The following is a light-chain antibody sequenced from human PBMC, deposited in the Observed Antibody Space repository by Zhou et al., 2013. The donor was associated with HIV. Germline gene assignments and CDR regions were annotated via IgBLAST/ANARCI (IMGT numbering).Light chain of an antibody. Sequence: DVQMTQSPPSLSASVGDRVTITCRASQTISSYLNWYQQKPGKAPNLLIHGASTLNSGVPSRFSGSGSGTDFTLTISSLQPEDFATYYCQQSYSTPWTFGQGTKVEIK. V-gene: IGKV1-39*01. CDR1: QTISSY. CDR2: GAS. J-gene: IGKJ1*01. CDR3: QQSYSTPWT.